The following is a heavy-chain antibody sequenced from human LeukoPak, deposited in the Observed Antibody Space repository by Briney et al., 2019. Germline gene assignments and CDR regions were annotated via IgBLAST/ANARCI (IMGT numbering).Heavy chain of an antibody. V-gene: IGHV1-58*01. CDR2: IVVGSGNT. Sequence: SVKVSCKASGFTFTSSAVQWVRQARGQRLEWIGWIVVGSGNTNYAQKFQERVTITRDMSTSTVYMELSSLRSEDTAVYYCAKDLWGYSGYDWAAGGTGFDYWGQGTLVTVSS. D-gene: IGHD5-12*01. CDR1: GFTFTSSA. J-gene: IGHJ4*02. CDR3: AKDLWGYSGYDWAAGGTGFDY.